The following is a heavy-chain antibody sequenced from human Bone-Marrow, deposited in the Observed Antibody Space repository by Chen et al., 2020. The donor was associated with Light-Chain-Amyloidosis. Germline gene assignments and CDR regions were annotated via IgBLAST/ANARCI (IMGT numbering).Heavy chain of an antibody. CDR3: ASTPGWFDP. Sequence: QVQLVQSGAEVKKPGSSVKVSCKASGGSFSSYAISWLRPAPGQGLGWMGGIIPIFGTANYAQKFQGRVTITADESTSTAYMELGSLRSEDTAVYYCASTPGWFDPWGQGTLVTVSS. V-gene: IGHV1-69*01. CDR2: IIPIFGTA. CDR1: GGSFSSYA. J-gene: IGHJ5*02.